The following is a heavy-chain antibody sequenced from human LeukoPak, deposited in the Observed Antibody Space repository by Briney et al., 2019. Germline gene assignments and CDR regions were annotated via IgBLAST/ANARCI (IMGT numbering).Heavy chain of an antibody. CDR3: PNGVAVASPYYFDY. Sequence: GGSLRLSCAASGFTFSSYAMSWVRQAPGKGLEWVSPISGSGSSTYYADSVKGRFTISRDNSKNTLYLQMNSLRAEDTAVYYCPNGVAVASPYYFDYWGQGTLVTVSS. J-gene: IGHJ4*02. D-gene: IGHD6-19*01. CDR1: GFTFSSYA. CDR2: ISGSGSST. V-gene: IGHV3-23*01.